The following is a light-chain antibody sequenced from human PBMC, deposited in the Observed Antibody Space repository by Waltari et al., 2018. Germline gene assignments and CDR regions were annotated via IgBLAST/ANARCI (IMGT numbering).Light chain of an antibody. CDR1: SGHSGHI. J-gene: IGLJ3*02. CDR3: QTGGHGTWV. Sequence: QLVLTQSPSASASLGASVKLTCTPSSGHSGHIIPWLQKQPEKGPRYLMKVNSDGSHTKGDEIPDRFSGSSSGAERYLTISSLQSEDEADYYCQTGGHGTWVFGGGTKLTVL. CDR2: VNSDGSH. V-gene: IGLV4-69*01.